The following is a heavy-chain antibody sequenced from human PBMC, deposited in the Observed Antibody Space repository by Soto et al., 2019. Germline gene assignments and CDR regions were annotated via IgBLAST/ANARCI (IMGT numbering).Heavy chain of an antibody. CDR1: GFSFDDYT. CDR3: AKGLGTIVVTDAYDI. V-gene: IGHV3-9*01. CDR2: LSWNSGFS. Sequence: EMLLVESGGGLVQPGRSLRLSCGGSGFSFDDYTMHWVRQAPGKGPEWVASLSWNSGFSGYADSVKGRFTISRDNAQSSVHLHMNNLRTEDTALYYCAKGLGTIVVTDAYDIWGQGTMVTVSS. J-gene: IGHJ3*02. D-gene: IGHD3-22*01.